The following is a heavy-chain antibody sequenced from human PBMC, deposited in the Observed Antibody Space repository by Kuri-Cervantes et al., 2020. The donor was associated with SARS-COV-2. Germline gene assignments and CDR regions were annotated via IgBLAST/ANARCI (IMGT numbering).Heavy chain of an antibody. J-gene: IGHJ4*02. Sequence: GESLKISCAASGFTFSSYAMHWVRQAPGKGLEWAAVVSYDGSNKYYADSVKGRFTISRDNSKNTLYLQMNSLRAEDTAVYYCARGYMPMDIVVVPADRGFDYWGQGTLVTVSS. CDR3: ARGYMPMDIVVVPADRGFDY. D-gene: IGHD2-2*03. CDR1: GFTFSSYA. CDR2: VSYDGSNK. V-gene: IGHV3-30-3*01.